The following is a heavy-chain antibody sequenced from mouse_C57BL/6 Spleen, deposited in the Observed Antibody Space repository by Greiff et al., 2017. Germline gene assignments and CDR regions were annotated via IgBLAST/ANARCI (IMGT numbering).Heavy chain of an antibody. D-gene: IGHD2-2*01. CDR1: GYTFTSYW. J-gene: IGHJ2*01. CDR3: ARSGYDPYFVY. Sequence: QVQLQQPGAELVMPGASVKLSCKASGYTFTSYWMHWVKQRPGQGLEWIGEIDPSDSYTNYNQKFKGKSTLTVDKSSSTAYMQLSSLTSEDSAVYYCARSGYDPYFVYWGQGTTLTVSS. CDR2: IDPSDSYT. V-gene: IGHV1-69*01.